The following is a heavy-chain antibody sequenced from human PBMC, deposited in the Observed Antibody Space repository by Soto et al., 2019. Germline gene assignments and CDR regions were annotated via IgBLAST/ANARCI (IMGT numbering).Heavy chain of an antibody. CDR1: GFTFSSYA. V-gene: IGHV3-21*01. CDR3: ASKILSVRGYYYYMDV. CDR2: ISSSSSNI. D-gene: IGHD2-15*01. J-gene: IGHJ6*03. Sequence: PGGSLRLSCAASGFTFSSYAMSWVRQAPGKGLEWVSSISSSSSNIYYADSVKGRFTISRDNAKNSLYLQMNSLRAEDTAVYYCASKILSVRGYYYYMDVWGKGTTVTVSS.